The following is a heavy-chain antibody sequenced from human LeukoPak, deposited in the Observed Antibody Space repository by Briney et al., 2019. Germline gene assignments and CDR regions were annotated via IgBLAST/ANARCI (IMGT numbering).Heavy chain of an antibody. Sequence: PSETLSLACAVYGGSFSGYSWRWVRQPPGKGLEWIGEINHSGSINYNPSLKSRVTISEDTSKRQFSLRLSSVTAADTDVYYCARGFPHPYDSKNYHGWFDPWGQGTLVTVSS. CDR1: GGSFSGYS. CDR3: ARGFPHPYDSKNYHGWFDP. D-gene: IGHD3-22*01. V-gene: IGHV4-34*01. CDR2: INHSGSI. J-gene: IGHJ5*02.